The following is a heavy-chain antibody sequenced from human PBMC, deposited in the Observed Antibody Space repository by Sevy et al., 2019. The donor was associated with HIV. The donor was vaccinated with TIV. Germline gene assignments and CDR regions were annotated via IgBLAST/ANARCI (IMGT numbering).Heavy chain of an antibody. V-gene: IGHV3-23*01. Sequence: GGSLRLSCAASGFTFSSYAMSWVRQAPGKGLEWVSAISGSGSSTYYADSVKGRFTISRDNSKNTLYLQMNSLRAEDTAVYYCASPLYGSGSYSPNDYWGQGTLVTVSS. J-gene: IGHJ4*02. CDR3: ASPLYGSGSYSPNDY. D-gene: IGHD3-10*01. CDR1: GFTFSSYA. CDR2: ISGSGSST.